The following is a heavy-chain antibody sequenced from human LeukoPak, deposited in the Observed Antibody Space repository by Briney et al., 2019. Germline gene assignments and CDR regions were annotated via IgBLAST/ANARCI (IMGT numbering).Heavy chain of an antibody. Sequence: GGSLRLSCAASGFTFSSYAMHWVRQAPGKGLEWVGRIRNKAYSYTTEYAASVKGRFSISRDDSKNSLYLQMNSLKTEDTAVYYCARPHSSSWAGSYFDYWGQGTLVAVSS. CDR1: GFTFSSYA. CDR2: IRNKAYSYTT. D-gene: IGHD6-13*01. J-gene: IGHJ4*02. V-gene: IGHV3-72*01. CDR3: ARPHSSSWAGSYFDY.